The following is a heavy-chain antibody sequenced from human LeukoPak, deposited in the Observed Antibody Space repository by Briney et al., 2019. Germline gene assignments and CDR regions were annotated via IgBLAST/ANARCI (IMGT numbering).Heavy chain of an antibody. D-gene: IGHD2-8*01. CDR1: GFTFKSYA. CDR2: IYSGGST. J-gene: IGHJ3*02. V-gene: IGHV3-53*01. CDR3: ARDPGLMDVRGAFDI. Sequence: GGSLRLSCAASGFTFKSYAMTWVRQAPGKGLEWVSVIYSGGSTYYADSVKGRFTISRDNSKNTLYLQMNSLRAEDTAVYYCARDPGLMDVRGAFDIWGQGTMVTVSS.